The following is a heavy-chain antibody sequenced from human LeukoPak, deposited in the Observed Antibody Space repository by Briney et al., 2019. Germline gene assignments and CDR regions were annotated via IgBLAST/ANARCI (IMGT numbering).Heavy chain of an antibody. Sequence: SGPTLVNPTQTLTQTCTFSGFSLSTSGMCVSWIRQPPGKALEWLGRIDWDDDKYYSTSLKTRLTISKDTSKSQVVLTMTNMDPVDTAAYYSARFHFGDYTKSFDSWGQGTLVTVSS. J-gene: IGHJ4*02. CDR3: ARFHFGDYTKSFDS. CDR1: GFSLSTSGMC. D-gene: IGHD4-17*01. V-gene: IGHV2-70*11. CDR2: IDWDDDK.